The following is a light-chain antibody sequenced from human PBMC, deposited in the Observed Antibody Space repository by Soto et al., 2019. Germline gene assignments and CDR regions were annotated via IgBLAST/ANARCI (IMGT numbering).Light chain of an antibody. Sequence: QSVLTQPPSVSGAPGQRVTISCTGSSSNIGAGYDVHWYQQLPGTAPKLLIYLNNNRPSGVPDRFSGSKSDTSASLAITGLQAEDEADYYCQSYDNSLRGPVVIGGGPSSPS. CDR3: QSYDNSLRGPVV. V-gene: IGLV1-40*01. CDR2: LNN. J-gene: IGLJ2*01. CDR1: SSNIGAGYD.